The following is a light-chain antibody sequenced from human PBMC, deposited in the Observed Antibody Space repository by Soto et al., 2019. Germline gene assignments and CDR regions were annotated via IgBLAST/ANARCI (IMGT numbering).Light chain of an antibody. V-gene: IGLV2-23*02. CDR1: SSDVGSYNL. Sequence: QSALTQPASVSGSPGQSITVSCTGTSSDVGSYNLVSWYQQHPGKAPKVIIYEVIKRPSGVSNRFSGSKSGNTASLTISGLQAEDEADYYCRSYAGSTSLVFGGGTKVTVL. CDR2: EVI. CDR3: RSYAGSTSLV. J-gene: IGLJ2*01.